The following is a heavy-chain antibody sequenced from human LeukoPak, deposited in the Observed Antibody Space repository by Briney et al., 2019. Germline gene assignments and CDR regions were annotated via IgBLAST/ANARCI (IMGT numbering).Heavy chain of an antibody. CDR2: IYYSGST. V-gene: IGHV4-39*01. CDR3: ARHCNGKKQQLFAFDI. Sequence: PSGTLSLTCTVSGGSISSSSYYWGWLRQPPGKGLDWIGSIYYSGSTYYNPSLKSRVTISVDTSKNQFSLKLSSVTAADTAVYYCARHCNGKKQQLFAFDIWGQGTMVTVSS. CDR1: GGSISSSSYY. J-gene: IGHJ3*02. D-gene: IGHD2/OR15-2a*01.